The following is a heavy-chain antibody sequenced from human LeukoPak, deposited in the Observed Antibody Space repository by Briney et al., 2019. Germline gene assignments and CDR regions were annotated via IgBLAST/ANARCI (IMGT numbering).Heavy chain of an antibody. D-gene: IGHD5-18*01. CDR1: GFTFSDYY. CDR2: ISSSGTNI. CDR3: ATVGAYSNFQH. V-gene: IGHV3-11*04. J-gene: IGHJ1*01. Sequence: GGSLRLSCAASGFTFSDYYMSWIRQAPGKGLEWVSYISSSGTNIYYADSVKGRFTISRDNAKNSLYLQMNSLRAEDTAVYYCATVGAYSNFQHWGQGTLVTVSS.